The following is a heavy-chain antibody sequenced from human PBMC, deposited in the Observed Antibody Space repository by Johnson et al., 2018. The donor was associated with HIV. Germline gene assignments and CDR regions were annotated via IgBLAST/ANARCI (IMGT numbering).Heavy chain of an antibody. D-gene: IGHD6-13*01. CDR2: IWYDGSNK. Sequence: QVQLVESGGGVVQPGRSLRLSCAASGFTFSSYGMHWVRQAPGKGLEWVAVIWYDGSNKYYADSVKGRFTISRDNSKNTLYLQMNSLRIEDTAVYYCAKVRCSSWYDAFDIWGQGTMVTVSS. V-gene: IGHV3-33*06. CDR1: GFTFSSYG. CDR3: AKVRCSSWYDAFDI. J-gene: IGHJ3*02.